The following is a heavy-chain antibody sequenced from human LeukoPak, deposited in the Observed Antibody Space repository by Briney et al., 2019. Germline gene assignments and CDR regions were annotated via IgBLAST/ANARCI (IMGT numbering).Heavy chain of an antibody. CDR1: GFTFSTYA. V-gene: IGHV3-30*04. CDR3: ARSPYYDSSGYYDY. CDR2: ISYDGSNK. D-gene: IGHD3-22*01. Sequence: PGRSLRLSCAASGFTFSTYAMHWVRQAPGKGVEWVTVISYDGSNKDYADSVKGRFTISRDNSKNTLYLQMNSLRAEDTAVYYCARSPYYDSSGYYDYSGQGTLVTVSS. J-gene: IGHJ4*02.